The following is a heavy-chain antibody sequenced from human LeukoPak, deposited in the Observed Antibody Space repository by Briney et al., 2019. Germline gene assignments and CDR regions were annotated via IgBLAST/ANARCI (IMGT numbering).Heavy chain of an antibody. Sequence: GGSLRLSCAASGFTVSSNYMSWVRQAPGKGLEWVSVIYSGGSTYYADSVKGRFTISRDNSKNTLYLQMNSLRAEDTAVYYCASPGIVVVVPAASYYMDVWGKGTTVTVSS. CDR2: IYSGGST. V-gene: IGHV3-53*01. D-gene: IGHD2-2*01. CDR3: ASPGIVVVVPAASYYMDV. CDR1: GFTVSSNY. J-gene: IGHJ6*03.